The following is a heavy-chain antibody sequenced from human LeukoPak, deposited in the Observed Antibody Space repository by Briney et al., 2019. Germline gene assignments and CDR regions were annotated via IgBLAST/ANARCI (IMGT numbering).Heavy chain of an antibody. D-gene: IGHD3-22*01. CDR2: ISGSGGST. J-gene: IGHJ1*01. Sequence: GGSLRLSCAASGFTFSSYAMSWVRQAPGKGLEWVSAISGSGGSTYYADSVKGRFTISRDNSKNTLYLQINSLRAEDTAVYYCAKNPIVVVITVYFQHWGQGTLVTVSS. V-gene: IGHV3-23*01. CDR3: AKNPIVVVITVYFQH. CDR1: GFTFSSYA.